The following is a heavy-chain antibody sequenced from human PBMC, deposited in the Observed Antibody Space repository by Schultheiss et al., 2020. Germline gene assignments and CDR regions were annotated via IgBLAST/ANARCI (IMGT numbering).Heavy chain of an antibody. Sequence: SETLSLTCTVSGVSIGNYYWSWIRQPPGKGLEWIGYIYHSGNTNYNPSLRSRVTISVDTSKNQFSLKLSSVTAADTAVYYCARDRGIAAAGYYYYYGMDVWGQGTTVTVSS. CDR1: GVSIGNYY. J-gene: IGHJ6*02. D-gene: IGHD6-13*01. CDR2: IYHSGNT. V-gene: IGHV4-59*01. CDR3: ARDRGIAAAGYYYYYGMDV.